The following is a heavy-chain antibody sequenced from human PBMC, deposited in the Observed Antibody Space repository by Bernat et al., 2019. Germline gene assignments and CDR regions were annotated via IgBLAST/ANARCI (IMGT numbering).Heavy chain of an antibody. CDR1: GFTFSSYG. J-gene: IGHJ4*02. CDR2: ISYDGSYK. D-gene: IGHD3-10*01. CDR3: VKEDGSGSTPYYFDY. V-gene: IGHV3-30*18. Sequence: QVHLVESGGGVVQPGRSLRLSCAASGFTFSSYGMHWVRQAPGKGLEWVAVISYDGSYKYFADSVRGRFTMSRVNSKNTLSLQMNSLRGEDTAVYYCVKEDGSGSTPYYFDYWGQGTLVTVYS.